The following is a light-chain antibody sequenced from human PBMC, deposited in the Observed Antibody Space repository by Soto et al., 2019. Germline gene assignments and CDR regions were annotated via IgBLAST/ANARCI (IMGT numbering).Light chain of an antibody. J-gene: IGLJ1*01. Sequence: QSALTQPASVSGSPGQSITISCTGTSSDVGGHDYVSWYQQHPGKAPKLIIYEVRNRPSGVSNRFSGSKSGNTASLTTSGLQAEDEADYYCSSYSRTTLVFGTGTKATVL. V-gene: IGLV2-14*01. CDR3: SSYSRTTLV. CDR2: EVR. CDR1: SSDVGGHDY.